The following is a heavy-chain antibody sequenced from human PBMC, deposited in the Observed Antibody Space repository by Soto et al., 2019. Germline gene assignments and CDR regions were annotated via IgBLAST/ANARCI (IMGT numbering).Heavy chain of an antibody. D-gene: IGHD6-13*01. CDR2: ITAYNDNT. Sequence: QVQLVQSGPEVKKPGASVRVSCKASGYTFTSYGITWVRQAPGQGLEWMGCITAYNDNTNYAQILQGRVTMTTDTSTSTAYMELRSLRSDDTAVYYCARVQIIAAGNPFDYWGQGTLVTVSS. CDR1: GYTFTSYG. CDR3: ARVQIIAAGNPFDY. V-gene: IGHV1-18*04. J-gene: IGHJ4*02.